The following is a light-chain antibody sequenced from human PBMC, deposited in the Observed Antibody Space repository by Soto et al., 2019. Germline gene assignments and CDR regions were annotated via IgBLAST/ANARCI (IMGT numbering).Light chain of an antibody. V-gene: IGLV1-40*01. CDR3: QTYDSSLSGRYV. CDR2: GNT. Sequence: VLTQPPSISGAPGQRFTISCTGISSNIGAGSDVHWYHQLPGTAPKLLIYGNTNRPSGVPDRFSGSKSGTSASLAIAGLQTQDEGDYYCQTYDSSLSGRYVFGNGTKVTVL. J-gene: IGLJ1*01. CDR1: SSNIGAGSD.